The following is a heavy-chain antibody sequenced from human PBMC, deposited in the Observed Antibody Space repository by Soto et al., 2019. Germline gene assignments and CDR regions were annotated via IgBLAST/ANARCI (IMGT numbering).Heavy chain of an antibody. CDR1: GFAFNNYG. Sequence: GGSLRLSCTVSGFAFNNYGINWVRQAPGKGLEWVSSISKSDYTYYSDSVKGRFTISRDNAKNSVSLQMNTLRVEDTAVYYCAREDSIIIPAASDFWGQGTLVTVSS. J-gene: IGHJ4*02. V-gene: IGHV3-21*01. CDR3: AREDSIIIPAASDF. CDR2: ISKSDYT. D-gene: IGHD2-2*01.